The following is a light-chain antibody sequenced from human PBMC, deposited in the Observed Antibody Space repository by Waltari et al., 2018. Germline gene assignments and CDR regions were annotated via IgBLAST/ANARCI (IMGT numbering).Light chain of an antibody. CDR3: QQTYIAPYT. J-gene: IGKJ2*01. CDR1: QTISIY. CDR2: AAS. V-gene: IGKV1-39*01. Sequence: DIQMTQSPSSLSAYVGDRVTITCQASQTISIYLNWFQQKSGKAPKLLIYAASSLQSGVPSRFSGSGSGTDFTLTISSLQPEDFATYYCQQTYIAPYTFGQGTKLEI.